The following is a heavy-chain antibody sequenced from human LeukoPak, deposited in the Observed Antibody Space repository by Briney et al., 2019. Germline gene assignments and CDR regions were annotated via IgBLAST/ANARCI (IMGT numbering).Heavy chain of an antibody. CDR2: IRYDGSNK. CDR1: GFTFSSYG. V-gene: IGHV3-30*02. D-gene: IGHD1-26*01. Sequence: GGSLRLSCAASGFTFSSYGMHWVRQAPGKGLEWVAFIRYDGSNKYYADSVKGRFTISRDNSKNTLCLQMNSLRAEDTAVYYCAKDPSLVGAIAFDYWGQGTLVTVSS. CDR3: AKDPSLVGAIAFDY. J-gene: IGHJ4*02.